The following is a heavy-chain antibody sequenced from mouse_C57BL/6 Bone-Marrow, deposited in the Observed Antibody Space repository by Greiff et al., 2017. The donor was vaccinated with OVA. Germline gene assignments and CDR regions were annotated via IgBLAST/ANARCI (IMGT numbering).Heavy chain of an antibody. J-gene: IGHJ3*01. Sequence: EVQVVESGGGLVKPGGSLKLSCAASGFTFSDYGMHWVRQAPEKGLEWVAYISSGSSTIYYADTVKGRFTISRDNAKNTLFLQMTSLRSEDTAMYYCARPGGYYPFAYWGQGTLVTVSA. CDR2: ISSGSSTI. CDR3: ARPGGYYPFAY. V-gene: IGHV5-17*01. CDR1: GFTFSDYG. D-gene: IGHD2-3*01.